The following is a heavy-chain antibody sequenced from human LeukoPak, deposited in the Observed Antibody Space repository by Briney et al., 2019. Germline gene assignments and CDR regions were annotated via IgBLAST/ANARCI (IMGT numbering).Heavy chain of an antibody. CDR3: ARDLENCSGGSCYYYYYGMDV. CDR1: GFTFSSYS. Sequence: GGSLRLSCAASGFTFSSYSMNWVRQAPGKGLEWVSSISSSSSYIYYADSVKGRFTISRDNAKNSLYLQMNSLRAEDTAVYYCARDLENCSGGSCYYYYYGMDVWGQGTTVTVSS. V-gene: IGHV3-21*01. J-gene: IGHJ6*02. CDR2: ISSSSSYI. D-gene: IGHD2-15*01.